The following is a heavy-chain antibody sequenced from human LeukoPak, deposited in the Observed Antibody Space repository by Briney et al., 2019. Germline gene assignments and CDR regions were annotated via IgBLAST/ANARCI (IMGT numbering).Heavy chain of an antibody. V-gene: IGHV3-21*01. CDR3: ARGSSSGWYDY. CDR1: GFTFSSYS. Sequence: NPGGSLRLSCAASGFTFSSYSMNWVRQAPGKGLEWVSSISSSSSYIDYADSVKGRFTISRDNAKNSLYLQMSSLRAEDTAVYYCARGSSSGWYDYWGQGTLVTVSS. D-gene: IGHD6-19*01. J-gene: IGHJ4*02. CDR2: ISSSSSYI.